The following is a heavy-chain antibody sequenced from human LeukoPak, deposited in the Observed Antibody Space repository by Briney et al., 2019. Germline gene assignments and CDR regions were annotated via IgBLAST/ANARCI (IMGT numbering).Heavy chain of an antibody. V-gene: IGHV3-21*01. CDR1: GFTFSSYS. J-gene: IGHJ4*02. Sequence: GGSLRLSCAASGFTFSSYSMNWVRQAPAKGLEWVSSISSSSSYIYYADSVKGRFTISRDNAKNSLYLQMNSLRAEDTAVYYCARSGTAAGTGFDYWGQGTLVTVSS. CDR2: ISSSSSYI. D-gene: IGHD6-13*01. CDR3: ARSGTAAGTGFDY.